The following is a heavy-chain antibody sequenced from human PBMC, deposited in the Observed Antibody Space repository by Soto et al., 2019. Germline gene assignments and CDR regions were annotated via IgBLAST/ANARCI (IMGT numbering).Heavy chain of an antibody. J-gene: IGHJ3*02. CDR1: GDSVSSNSGA. D-gene: IGHD2-2*02. CDR2: TYYRSKWYN. CDR3: ARGRLWGRSKSCHTGPGDSLDI. Sequence: PSQTLSLTCAISGDSVSSNSGAWNWIRQSPSRGLEWLGRTYYRSKWYNDYAVSVKSRITTNPDKSKKQLYLQMKSVNAADKAAYYCARGRLWGRSKSCHTGPGDSLDIWGQGTLVTASS. V-gene: IGHV6-1*01.